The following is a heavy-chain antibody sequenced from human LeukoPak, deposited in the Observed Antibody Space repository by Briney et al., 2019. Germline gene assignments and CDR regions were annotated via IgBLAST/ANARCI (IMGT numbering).Heavy chain of an antibody. CDR3: ARVPGLWEFDP. Sequence: GASVKVSCKASGYTFTGYYMHWVRQAPGQGLEWMGWINHNSGGTNYAQKFQGRVTMTRDTSISTAYMELSRLRSDDTAVYYCARVPGLWEFDPWGQGTLVAVSS. V-gene: IGHV1-2*02. J-gene: IGHJ5*02. D-gene: IGHD5-18*01. CDR2: INHNSGGT. CDR1: GYTFTGYY.